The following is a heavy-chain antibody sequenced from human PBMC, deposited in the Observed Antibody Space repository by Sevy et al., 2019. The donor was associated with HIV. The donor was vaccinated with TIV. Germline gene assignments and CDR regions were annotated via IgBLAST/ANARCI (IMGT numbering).Heavy chain of an antibody. V-gene: IGHV4-59*01. CDR3: ARELWFGESLRFDP. D-gene: IGHD3-10*01. Sequence: SDTLSLTCTVSGGSISSYYWSWIRQPPGKGLEWIGYIYYSGSTNYNPSLKSRVTISVDTSKNQFSLKLSSVTAADTAVYYCARELWFGESLRFDPWGQGTLVTVSS. CDR2: IYYSGST. J-gene: IGHJ5*02. CDR1: GGSISSYY.